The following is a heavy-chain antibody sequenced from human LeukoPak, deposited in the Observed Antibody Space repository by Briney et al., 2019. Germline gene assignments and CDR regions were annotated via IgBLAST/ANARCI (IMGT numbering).Heavy chain of an antibody. CDR3: ARERYSSSWYLRYFQH. Sequence: SETLSLTCTVSGDSISSSSYYWGWIRQPPGKGLEWIGSIYYSGSTYYNPSLKSRVTISVDTSKNQFSLKLSSVTAADTAVYYCARERYSSSWYLRYFQHWGQGTLVTVSS. V-gene: IGHV4-39*07. CDR1: GDSISSSSYY. D-gene: IGHD6-13*01. CDR2: IYYSGST. J-gene: IGHJ1*01.